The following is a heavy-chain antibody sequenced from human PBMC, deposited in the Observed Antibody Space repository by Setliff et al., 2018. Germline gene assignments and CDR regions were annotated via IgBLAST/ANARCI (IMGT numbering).Heavy chain of an antibody. CDR3: ARDNTIVGATDY. CDR2: LHTSGTT. CDR1: GGSITSGSYY. J-gene: IGHJ4*02. D-gene: IGHD1-26*01. V-gene: IGHV4-61*02. Sequence: PSQTLSLTCAVSGGSITSGSYYWSWIRQPAGEGLEWIGRLHTSGTTVYNPSLKGRVTISADTSTSHFSLKLTSVTAADTAVYYCARDNTIVGATDYWGQGALVTVSS.